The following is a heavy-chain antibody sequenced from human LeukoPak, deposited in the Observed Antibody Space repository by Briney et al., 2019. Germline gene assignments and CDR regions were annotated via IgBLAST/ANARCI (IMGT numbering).Heavy chain of an antibody. V-gene: IGHV4-4*07. J-gene: IGHJ4*02. Sequence: SGTLSLTCTVSGGSISSYYWSWIRQPAGKGLEWIGRIYTSGRTNYNTSLKSRVIMSVDTSKNEFSRKLSSETAAYTAVYYCARDRGDYGGPDYWGQGTLATVSS. CDR3: ARDRGDYGGPDY. D-gene: IGHD4-23*01. CDR2: IYTSGRT. CDR1: GGSISSYY.